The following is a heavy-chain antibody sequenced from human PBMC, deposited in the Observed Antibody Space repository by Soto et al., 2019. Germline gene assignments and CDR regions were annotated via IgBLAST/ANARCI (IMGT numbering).Heavy chain of an antibody. Sequence: GESLKISCKGSGYSFTSYWISWVRQMPGKGLEWMGRIDPSDSYTNYSPSFQGHVTISADKSISTAYLQWSSLKASDTAMYYCARLGLERINTWDYYGMDVWGQGTTVTVSS. J-gene: IGHJ6*02. CDR1: GYSFTSYW. V-gene: IGHV5-10-1*01. D-gene: IGHD1-1*01. CDR3: ARLGLERINTWDYYGMDV. CDR2: IDPSDSYT.